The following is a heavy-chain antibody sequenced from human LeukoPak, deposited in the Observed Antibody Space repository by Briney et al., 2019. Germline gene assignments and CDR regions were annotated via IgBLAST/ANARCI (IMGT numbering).Heavy chain of an antibody. Sequence: GGSLRLSCAVSGFTFSSYGMHGVGQALGKGLDWVAVIRYDGSNKYYADSVKGRFTISRDNSKNTLYLQLNSLRAEDTAVYYCAKDDDRGRYNHWGQGTLVTVSS. J-gene: IGHJ1*01. CDR2: IRYDGSNK. V-gene: IGHV3-30*02. D-gene: IGHD3-16*01. CDR3: AKDDDRGRYNH. CDR1: GFTFSSYG.